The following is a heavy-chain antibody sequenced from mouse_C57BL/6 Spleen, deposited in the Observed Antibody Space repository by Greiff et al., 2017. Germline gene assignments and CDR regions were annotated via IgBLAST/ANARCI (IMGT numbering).Heavy chain of an antibody. CDR2: ISSGSSTI. Sequence: EVKLVESGGGLVKPGGSLKLSCAASGFTFSDYGMHWVRQAPEKGLEWVAYISSGSSTIYYADTVKGRFTISRDNAKNTLFLQMTRLRSEDTAMYYCARPLYDGYYPYYAMDYWGQGTSVTVSS. J-gene: IGHJ4*01. CDR1: GFTFSDYG. D-gene: IGHD2-3*01. V-gene: IGHV5-17*01. CDR3: ARPLYDGYYPYYAMDY.